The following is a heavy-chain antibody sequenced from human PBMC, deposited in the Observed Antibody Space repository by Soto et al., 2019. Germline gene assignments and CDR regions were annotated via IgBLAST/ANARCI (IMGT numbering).Heavy chain of an antibody. Sequence: QITLKESGPTLVNPTQTLTLTCTFSGFSLSTSGVGVGWLRQPPGKALEWLALIYWNDDKGYSPSLKSRLTITKDTSKNQVVLTMTNMDPVDTATYYCAHTSRRQLWLRLSPNGFDPWGQGTLVTVSS. D-gene: IGHD5-18*01. J-gene: IGHJ5*02. CDR2: IYWNDDK. V-gene: IGHV2-5*01. CDR3: AHTSRRQLWLRLSPNGFDP. CDR1: GFSLSTSGVG.